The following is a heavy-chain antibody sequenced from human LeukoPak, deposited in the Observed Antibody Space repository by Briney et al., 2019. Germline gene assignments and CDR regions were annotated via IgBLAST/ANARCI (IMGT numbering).Heavy chain of an antibody. Sequence: PSETLSLTCSVSDGSISSYYWSWIRQPPGKGLEWIGYIHSSGSTHYNPSPKSRVTTSLDTSKNQFSLKLSSVPAADTAVYYCARLGSYSDHWGQGTLVTVSS. V-gene: IGHV4-4*09. CDR2: IHSSGST. J-gene: IGHJ4*02. CDR1: DGSISSYY. CDR3: ARLGSYSDH. D-gene: IGHD1-26*01.